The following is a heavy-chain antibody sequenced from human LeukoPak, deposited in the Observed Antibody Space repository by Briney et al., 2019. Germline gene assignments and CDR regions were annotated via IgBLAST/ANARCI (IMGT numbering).Heavy chain of an antibody. V-gene: IGHV1-24*01. Sequence: ASVKVSCKVSGYTLTELSMHWVRQAPGKGLEWMGGFDPEDGETIYAQKFQGRVTMTEDTSTDTAYMELSSLRSEDTAVYYCATLYCSSTSCYTWYYFDYWGQGTLVTVSS. J-gene: IGHJ4*02. CDR3: ATLYCSSTSCYTWYYFDY. CDR2: FDPEDGET. CDR1: GYTLTELS. D-gene: IGHD2-2*02.